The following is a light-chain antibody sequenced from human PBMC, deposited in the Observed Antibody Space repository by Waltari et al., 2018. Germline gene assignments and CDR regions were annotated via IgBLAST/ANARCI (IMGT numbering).Light chain of an antibody. V-gene: IGKV2-30*02. Sequence: DFVMTQSPLSLSVTLGQPASISCRSSQSLVHRDGNTYLNWFQQRPGQSQRRLIYKVSNRDSGVPDRFSGSGSGTDFTLKISRVEAEDVGVYYCMQGTQWAFGQGTKVEIK. J-gene: IGKJ1*01. CDR2: KVS. CDR1: QSLVHRDGNTY. CDR3: MQGTQWA.